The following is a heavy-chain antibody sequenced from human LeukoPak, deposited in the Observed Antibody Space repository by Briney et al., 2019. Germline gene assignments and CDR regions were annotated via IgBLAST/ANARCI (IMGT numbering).Heavy chain of an antibody. CDR1: GGSISGGGHY. V-gene: IGHV4-31*03. Sequence: SETLSLTCTVSGGSISGGGHYWTWIRQHPGKGLEWIGYIYYSGSTYYNPSLKSRVIISVDTSKNQFSLNLSSVTAADTAVYYCARGIGGGGGYYSNSDDWGQGTLVTVSS. CDR2: IYYSGST. D-gene: IGHD3-22*01. J-gene: IGHJ4*02. CDR3: ARGIGGGGGYYSNSDD.